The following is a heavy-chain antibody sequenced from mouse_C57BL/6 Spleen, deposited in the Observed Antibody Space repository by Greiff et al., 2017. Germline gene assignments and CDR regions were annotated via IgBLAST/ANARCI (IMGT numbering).Heavy chain of an antibody. V-gene: IGHV1-15*01. CDR3: SAGVDY. CDR1: GYTFTDYE. Sequence: QVQLQQSGAELVRPGASVTLSCKASGYTFTDYEMHWVKQTPVHGLEWIGAINPDTGGTAYNQKFKGKAILTVDKSSSTAYMELRSLTSADAAVYYCSAGVDYWGQGTTLTVSS. CDR2: INPDTGGT. J-gene: IGHJ2*01.